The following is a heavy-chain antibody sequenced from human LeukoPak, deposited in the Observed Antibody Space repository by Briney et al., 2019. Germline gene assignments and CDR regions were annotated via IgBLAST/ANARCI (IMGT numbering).Heavy chain of an antibody. J-gene: IGHJ4*02. CDR2: IYYTGTT. D-gene: IGHD3-16*01. CDR1: GGSVNSGSYY. V-gene: IGHV4-61*01. CDR3: ASVYDYVQS. Sequence: SETLSLTCTVSGGSVNSGSYYWSWIRQPPGKGLEWIGYIYYTGTTNCNPSLKSRVTISVDTSKNQFSLKMSSVTAADTAVYYCASVYDYVQSWGQGNLVTVSS.